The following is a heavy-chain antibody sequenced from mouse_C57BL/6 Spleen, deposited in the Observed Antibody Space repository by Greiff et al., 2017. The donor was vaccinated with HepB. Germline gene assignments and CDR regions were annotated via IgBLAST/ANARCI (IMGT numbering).Heavy chain of an antibody. J-gene: IGHJ2*01. CDR3: AITTVVARNFDY. Sequence: QVPLQQSGAELVKPGASVKISCKASGYAFSSYWMNWVKQRPGTGLEWIGQIYPGDGDTNYNGKFKGKATLTADKSSSIAYMQLSSLTSEDSAVYVCAITTVVARNFDYWGQGTTLTVSS. CDR1: GYAFSSYW. V-gene: IGHV1-80*01. D-gene: IGHD1-1*01. CDR2: IYPGDGDT.